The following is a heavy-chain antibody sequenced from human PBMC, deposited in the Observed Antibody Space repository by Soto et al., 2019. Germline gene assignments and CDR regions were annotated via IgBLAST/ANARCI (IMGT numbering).Heavy chain of an antibody. D-gene: IGHD3-9*01. CDR2: FDPEDGET. V-gene: IGHV1-24*01. J-gene: IGHJ4*02. CDR3: TTGQRPIRFFDWLSRYYFDY. CDR1: GYTLTELY. Sequence: QVQLVQSGAEVKKPGASVKVSCKVSGYTLTELYMHWVRQAPGKGLEWMGGFDPEDGETIYAQKFQGRVTMTVDTSTDTAYMELSSLTSEDTAVYYCTTGQRPIRFFDWLSRYYFDYWGQGTRITVST.